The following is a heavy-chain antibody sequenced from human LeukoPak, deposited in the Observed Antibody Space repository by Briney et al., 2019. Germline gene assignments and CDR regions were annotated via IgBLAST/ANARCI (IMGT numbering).Heavy chain of an antibody. J-gene: IGHJ4*02. D-gene: IGHD2/OR15-2a*01. CDR2: INHSGGT. CDR1: GGSFSAYY. CDR3: ARVDKNGGTTSDY. Sequence: SETLSLTCAVYGGSFSAYYWSWLRQPPAKGLEWIGEINHSGGTNYNPSLKSRITMSVDMSKNQFSLKLSSVTAADTAVYYCARVDKNGGTTSDYWGEGTLGTVSS. V-gene: IGHV4-34*01.